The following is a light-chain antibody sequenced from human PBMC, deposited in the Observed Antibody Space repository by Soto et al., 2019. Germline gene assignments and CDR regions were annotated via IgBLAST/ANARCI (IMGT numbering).Light chain of an antibody. CDR2: DNT. V-gene: IGLV1-40*01. J-gene: IGLJ2*01. CDR3: QSYDSSLSGSVV. CDR1: SSNIGAGFD. Sequence: QSVLTQPPSVSGAPGQRVTISCTGTSSNIGAGFDVHWYQKLPGTAPKLLIFDNTNRPSGVPDRFSASRSGTSASLAITGLHAGDEDDYFCQSYDSSLSGSVVFGGGTKVTVL.